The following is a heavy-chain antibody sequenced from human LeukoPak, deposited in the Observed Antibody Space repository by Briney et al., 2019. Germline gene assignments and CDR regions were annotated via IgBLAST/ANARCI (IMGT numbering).Heavy chain of an antibody. V-gene: IGHV3-23*01. CDR3: ARSLGYCSSTSCYGNDY. D-gene: IGHD2-2*01. Sequence: GRTLRLSCAASGFTFSSYGMSWVRQAPGKGPEWVSAISGSGGSTYYADSVKGRFTISRDNSKNTLYLQMNSLRAEDTAVYYCARSLGYCSSTSCYGNDYWGQGTLVTVSS. J-gene: IGHJ4*02. CDR2: ISGSGGST. CDR1: GFTFSSYG.